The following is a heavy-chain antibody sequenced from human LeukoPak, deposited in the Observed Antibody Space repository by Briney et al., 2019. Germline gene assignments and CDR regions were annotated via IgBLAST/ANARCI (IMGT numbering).Heavy chain of an antibody. V-gene: IGHV3-7*04. Sequence: GGSLRLSCAASGFTFNSYWMNWVRQAPGKGLEWVANIKEAGSEKYYVDSVKGRFTISRDNAKNSLYLQMNSLRAEDTAVYYCARGVDVWGQGTTVTVS. CDR3: ARGVDV. J-gene: IGHJ6*02. CDR1: GFTFNSYW. CDR2: IKEAGSEK.